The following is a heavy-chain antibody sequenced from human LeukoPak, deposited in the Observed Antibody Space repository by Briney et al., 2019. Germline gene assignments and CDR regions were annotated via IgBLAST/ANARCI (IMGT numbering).Heavy chain of an antibody. CDR3: ARGRFDYYDTSGYYRPREYYYYYYYMDV. Sequence: SETLSLTCTVSGGSISNFYWNWIRQPPGKGLEWIGYIYYSGSTNYNPSLKSRVTISIDTSKNQFSLKLSSVTAADTAVYYCARGRFDYYDTSGYYRPREYYYYYYYMDVWGKGTTVTISS. V-gene: IGHV4-59*01. D-gene: IGHD3-22*01. CDR1: GGSISNFY. J-gene: IGHJ6*03. CDR2: IYYSGST.